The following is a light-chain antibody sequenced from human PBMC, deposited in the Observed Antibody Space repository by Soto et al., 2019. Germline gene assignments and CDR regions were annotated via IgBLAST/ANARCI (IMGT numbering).Light chain of an antibody. Sequence: QSLLTQPPSASGTPGRRVTISCSGSSSNIGSNYVYWYQQLPGTAPKLLIYSNNQRPSGVPDRFSGSKSGTSASLAISGLRSEDEADYYCAAWDDSLSGQVFGTGTKVTVL. CDR3: AAWDDSLSGQV. J-gene: IGLJ1*01. V-gene: IGLV1-47*02. CDR1: SSNIGSNY. CDR2: SNN.